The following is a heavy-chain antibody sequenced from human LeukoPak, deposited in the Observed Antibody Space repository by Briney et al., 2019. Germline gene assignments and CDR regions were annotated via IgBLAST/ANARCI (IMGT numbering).Heavy chain of an antibody. D-gene: IGHD6-13*01. CDR1: GFTFSSYA. CDR2: ISYDGGNK. Sequence: GGSLRLSCAASGFTFSSYAMRWVRQAPGKGLEWVAVISYDGGNKYYADSVKGRFTISRDNSKNTLYLQMNSLRAEDTAVYYCARDLTAAAGLYYYYGMDVWGQGTAVTVSS. V-gene: IGHV3-30-3*01. J-gene: IGHJ6*02. CDR3: ARDLTAAAGLYYYYGMDV.